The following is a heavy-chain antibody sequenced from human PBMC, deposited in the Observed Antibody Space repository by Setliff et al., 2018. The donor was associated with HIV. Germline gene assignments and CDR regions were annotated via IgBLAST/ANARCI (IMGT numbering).Heavy chain of an antibody. D-gene: IGHD1-26*01. CDR1: GGTFSSYA. V-gene: IGHV1-69*13. J-gene: IGHJ4*02. CDR2: IIPIFGTA. Sequence: RASVKVSCKASGGTFSSYAISWVRQAPGQGLEWMGGIIPIFGTANYAQKFQGRVTITADESTSTAYMELSSLRSEDTAVYYCARGALRGSYSYYFDYWGQGTLVTVSS. CDR3: ARGALRGSYSYYFDY.